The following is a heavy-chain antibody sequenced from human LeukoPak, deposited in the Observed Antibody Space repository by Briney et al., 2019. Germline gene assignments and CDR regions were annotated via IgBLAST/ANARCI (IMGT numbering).Heavy chain of an antibody. Sequence: KPGGSLRLSCAASGFNVSDYYMSWIRQAPGKGLEWVSYISSSSSYTNYADSVKGRFTISRDNAKNSLYLQMNSLRAEDTAVYYCARGGSRKWFDPWGQGTLATVSS. CDR2: ISSSSSYT. CDR3: ARGGSRKWFDP. D-gene: IGHD1-14*01. CDR1: GFNVSDYY. V-gene: IGHV3-11*06. J-gene: IGHJ5*02.